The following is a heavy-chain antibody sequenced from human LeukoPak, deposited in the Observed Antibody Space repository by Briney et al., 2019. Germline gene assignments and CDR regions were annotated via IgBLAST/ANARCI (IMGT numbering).Heavy chain of an antibody. CDR2: IYPGDSDT. CDR3: ARSRYDSSGYHFQH. Sequence: GASLQISCKGSGSIFTSYWIGWVRQLPGKGLEWMGIIYPGDSDTRYSPSFQGQVTISADKSISTAYLQWSSLKASDTAMYYCARSRYDSSGYHFQHWGQGTLVTVSS. D-gene: IGHD3-22*01. V-gene: IGHV5-51*01. CDR1: GSIFTSYW. J-gene: IGHJ1*01.